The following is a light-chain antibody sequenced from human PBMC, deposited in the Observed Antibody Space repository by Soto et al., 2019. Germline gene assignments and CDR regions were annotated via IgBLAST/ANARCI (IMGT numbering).Light chain of an antibody. CDR1: SGHSGYI. Sequence: QPVLTQSSSASASLGSSVKLTCTLSSGHSGYIIAWHQQQPGKAPRYLMKLEGSGSYNKGSGVPDRFSGSSFGADRYLTISNLQFEDEADYYCETWDSDTRVFGGVTKVTVL. CDR3: ETWDSDTRV. V-gene: IGLV4-60*02. CDR2: LEGSGSY. J-gene: IGLJ2*01.